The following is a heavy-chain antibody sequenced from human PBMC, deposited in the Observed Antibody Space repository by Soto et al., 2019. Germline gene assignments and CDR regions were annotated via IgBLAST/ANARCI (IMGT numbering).Heavy chain of an antibody. Sequence: AGGSLRLSCAASGFNFGFFGMHWVRQAPGKGLEWVAFISGDGINIHYADSVKGRFTISRDNSKNTLYLQMNSLRADDTAVYYYAKCVSGSSLYYYYYYVMAVWGQGTTVTVSS. V-gene: IGHV3-30*18. CDR2: ISGDGINI. J-gene: IGHJ6*01. D-gene: IGHD6-13*01. CDR1: GFNFGFFG. CDR3: AKCVSGSSLYYYYYYVMAV.